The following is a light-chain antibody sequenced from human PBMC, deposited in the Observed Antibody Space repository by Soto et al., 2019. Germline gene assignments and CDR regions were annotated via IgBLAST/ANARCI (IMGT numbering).Light chain of an antibody. J-gene: IGKJ4*01. CDR1: QSVNSN. Sequence: EIVMTQSPATLSVSPGERGTLSCRASQSVNSNLAWYQQKPGQAPRLLIYDASTRATAIPARFSGSGSGTDSTLTISSLQSEDFAVYYCQQYHNWLTFGGGTKVDIK. V-gene: IGKV3-15*01. CDR3: QQYHNWLT. CDR2: DAS.